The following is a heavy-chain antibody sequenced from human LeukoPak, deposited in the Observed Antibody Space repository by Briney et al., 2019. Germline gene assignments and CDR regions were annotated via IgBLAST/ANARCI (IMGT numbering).Heavy chain of an antibody. Sequence: GESLKISCKGSGYSFTNYWIGWVRQMPGEGLEWMGIIYPGDSDTRYSPSFQGQVTISADKSISAAYLQWSSLKASDTAMYYCARAGYNSGWYEVDYWGQGTLVTVSS. D-gene: IGHD6-19*01. J-gene: IGHJ4*02. V-gene: IGHV5-51*01. CDR1: GYSFTNYW. CDR2: IYPGDSDT. CDR3: ARAGYNSGWYEVDY.